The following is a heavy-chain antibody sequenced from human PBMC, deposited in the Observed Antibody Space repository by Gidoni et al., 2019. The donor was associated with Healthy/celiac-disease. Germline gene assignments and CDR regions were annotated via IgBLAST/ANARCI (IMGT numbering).Heavy chain of an antibody. Sequence: QLQLQESGPGLVKPSETLSLHCTVSGGSISSSSYYWGWLRQPPGKGLEWIGISYYSGSTYYNPSLKSRVTISVDTSKNQFSLKLSSVTAADTAVYYCARLQYYYGSGNDWGQGTLVTVSS. CDR1: GGSISSSSYY. CDR3: ARLQYYYGSGND. V-gene: IGHV4-39*01. CDR2: SYYSGST. D-gene: IGHD3-10*01. J-gene: IGHJ4*02.